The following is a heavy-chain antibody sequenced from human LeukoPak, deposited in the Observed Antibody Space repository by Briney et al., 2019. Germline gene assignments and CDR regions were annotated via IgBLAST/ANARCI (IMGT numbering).Heavy chain of an antibody. CDR2: IYWDDDK. CDR1: WFSLNTGGVT. Sequence: SGPTLVKPTQTLTLTCTFSWFSLNTGGVTVGWIRQPPRKALDWLALIYWDDDKRYSPSLKSRLTITKGTSKNQVVLTMTNMDPVDTGTYYCVHSNGTTTGGAFDIWGQGTRVSVSS. J-gene: IGHJ3*02. D-gene: IGHD4-17*01. CDR3: VHSNGTTTGGAFDI. V-gene: IGHV2-5*02.